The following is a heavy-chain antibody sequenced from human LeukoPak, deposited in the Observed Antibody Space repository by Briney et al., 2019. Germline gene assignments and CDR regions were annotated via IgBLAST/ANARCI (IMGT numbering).Heavy chain of an antibody. Sequence: GGSLRLSCAASGFTFSSYWMSWVRQAPGKGLEWVANIKQDGSEKYYVDSVKGRFTISRDNAKNSLYLQMNSLRAEDAAVYYCARDRGYDSDAFDIWGQGTMVTVSS. V-gene: IGHV3-7*01. CDR1: GFTFSSYW. D-gene: IGHD3-22*01. CDR2: IKQDGSEK. J-gene: IGHJ3*02. CDR3: ARDRGYDSDAFDI.